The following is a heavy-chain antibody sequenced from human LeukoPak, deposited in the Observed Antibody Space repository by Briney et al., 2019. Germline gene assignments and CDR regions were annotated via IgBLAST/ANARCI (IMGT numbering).Heavy chain of an antibody. D-gene: IGHD6-13*01. CDR3: VKDGGRDTAAAYY. CDR2: IYIKSNT. V-gene: IGHV3-53*05. Sequence: GGSLRLSCAASGFTFNSYAMSWVRQAPGKGLEWVSVIYIKSNTYYADSVKGRFTISRDNSKNTLYLQMNSLRAEDTALYYCVKDGGRDTAAAYYWGQGTLVSVSS. J-gene: IGHJ4*02. CDR1: GFTFNSYA.